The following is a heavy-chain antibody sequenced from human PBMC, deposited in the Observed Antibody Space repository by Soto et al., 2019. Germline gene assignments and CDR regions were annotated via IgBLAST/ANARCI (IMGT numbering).Heavy chain of an antibody. Sequence: QVQLVQSGAEVKKPGASVRVSCKASGYTFTSYHIHWVRQAPGQGLEWMGRVTPSGSGQDYAQRFKGRGTMTRDTSTRTVYMELSSLRSEDTAVYYCARPEGYGSGSYYFDYWGQGTPVTVSS. D-gene: IGHD3-10*01. CDR2: VTPSGSGQ. V-gene: IGHV1-46*01. CDR1: GYTFTSYH. J-gene: IGHJ4*02. CDR3: ARPEGYGSGSYYFDY.